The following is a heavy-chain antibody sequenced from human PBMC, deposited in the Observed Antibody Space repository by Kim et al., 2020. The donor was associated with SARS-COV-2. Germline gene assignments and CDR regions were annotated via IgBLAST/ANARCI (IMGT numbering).Heavy chain of an antibody. V-gene: IGHV4-39*01. CDR3: ARYYTAMDLFDY. J-gene: IGHJ4*02. Sequence: SETLSLTCTVSGGSISSSSYYWGWIRQPPGKGLEWIGSIYYSGSTYYNPSLKSRVTISVDTSKNQFSLKLSSVTAADTAVYYCARYYTAMDLFDYWGQGTLVTVSS. D-gene: IGHD5-18*01. CDR2: IYYSGST. CDR1: GGSISSSSYY.